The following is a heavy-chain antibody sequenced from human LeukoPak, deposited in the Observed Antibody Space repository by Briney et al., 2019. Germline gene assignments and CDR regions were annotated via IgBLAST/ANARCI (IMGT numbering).Heavy chain of an antibody. Sequence: SETLSLTCTVSGASISSSRYYWGWIRQPPGKGLEWIGSISYSGTTYYNPSLKSRGSISVDTSRNQFSLKLSSVTAPDTAVYYCARGKRYYYDLDHWGQGTLVTVSS. CDR2: ISYSGTT. J-gene: IGHJ1*01. V-gene: IGHV4-39*01. CDR1: GASISSSRYY. CDR3: ARGKRYYYDLDH. D-gene: IGHD3-22*01.